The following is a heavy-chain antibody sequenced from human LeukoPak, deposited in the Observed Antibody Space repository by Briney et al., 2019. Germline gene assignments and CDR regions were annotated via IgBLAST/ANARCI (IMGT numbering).Heavy chain of an antibody. CDR3: ARLREIPVFGVVTKSTSYFDY. J-gene: IGHJ4*02. V-gene: IGHV3-9*01. CDR2: ISWNSGTR. Sequence: GGSLRLSCAGSGFNFNNYAMHWVRQAPGKGLEWLSGISWNSGTRGYADSVKGRFTISRDNAKNSLYLQMNSLRAEDTAVYYCARLREIPVFGVVTKSTSYFDYWGQGTLVTVSS. CDR1: GFNFNNYA. D-gene: IGHD3-3*01.